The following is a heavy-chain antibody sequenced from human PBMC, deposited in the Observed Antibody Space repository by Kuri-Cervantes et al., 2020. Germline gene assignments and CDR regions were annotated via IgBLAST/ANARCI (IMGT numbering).Heavy chain of an antibody. CDR1: GFTFSDYY. J-gene: IGHJ6*02. CDR3: AREGGFASGSSPLYYYYGMDV. V-gene: IGHV3-11*01. CDR2: ISSSGSTI. D-gene: IGHD3-10*01. Sequence: RGSLRLSWAVSGFTFSDYYMSWIRQAPGKGLEWVSYISSSGSTIYYADSVKGRFTISRDNAKNSLYLQMNSLRAEDTAVYYCAREGGFASGSSPLYYYYGMDVWGQGTTVTVSS.